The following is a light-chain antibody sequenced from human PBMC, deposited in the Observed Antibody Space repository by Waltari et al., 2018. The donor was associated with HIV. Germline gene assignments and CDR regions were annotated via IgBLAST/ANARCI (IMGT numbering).Light chain of an antibody. CDR3: TSYIHPTTRV. CDR1: SSDIGAYNY. Sequence: QSALTQPASVSGSPGQSITITCTGTSSDIGAYNYFSWYQQHPGKAPKLSIYDVSNRPSGVSNRFSGSKSGNTASLTISGLQAEDEADYYCTSYIHPTTRVFGGGTKLTVL. V-gene: IGLV2-14*01. J-gene: IGLJ2*01. CDR2: DVS.